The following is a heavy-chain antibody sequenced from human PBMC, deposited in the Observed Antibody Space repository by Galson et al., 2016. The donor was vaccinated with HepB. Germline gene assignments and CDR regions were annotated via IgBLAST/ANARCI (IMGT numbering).Heavy chain of an antibody. CDR1: GFTFSKYA. V-gene: IGHV3-30*04. D-gene: IGHD3-9*01. CDR2: ISTNGISK. Sequence: SLRLSCAASGFTFSKYALHWVRQAPGKGLEWVAVISTNGISKNYEDSVKGRFTVYRDNSKNTVDLQMNSLRPEDTAVYYCAKAQGILRHFDWLTFDSFDMWGQGTMVTVSS. CDR3: AKAQGILRHFDWLTFDSFDM. J-gene: IGHJ3*02.